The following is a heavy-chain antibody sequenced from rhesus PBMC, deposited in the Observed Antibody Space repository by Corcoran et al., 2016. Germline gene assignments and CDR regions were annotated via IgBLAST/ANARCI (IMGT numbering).Heavy chain of an antibody. Sequence: QVQLQESGPGLVKPSETLSLTCAVSGASISRYWWNWLRTPPGKGREWIGGNNGNSGNTNYNPSLKSRVTISKDASKNQFSLKLSSVTAADTAVYYCARGTMAADYWGQGVLVTVSS. CDR2: NNGNSGNT. D-gene: IGHD4-29*01. CDR3: ARGTMAADY. CDR1: GASISRYW. J-gene: IGHJ4*01. V-gene: IGHV4-80*01.